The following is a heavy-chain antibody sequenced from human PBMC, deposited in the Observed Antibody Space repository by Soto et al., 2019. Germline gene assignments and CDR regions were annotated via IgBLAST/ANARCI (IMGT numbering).Heavy chain of an antibody. CDR2: INHSGST. J-gene: IGHJ4*02. Sequence: SETLSLTCAVYGGSFSGYYWTWIRQRPGTGLEWIGEINHSGSTNYNPSLKSRVTISVDTSKNQFSLKLTSVTAADTAVYYCARDTSGYDHDYYFDYWGQGTLVTVSS. CDR1: GGSFSGYY. V-gene: IGHV4-34*01. CDR3: ARDTSGYDHDYYFDY. D-gene: IGHD5-12*01.